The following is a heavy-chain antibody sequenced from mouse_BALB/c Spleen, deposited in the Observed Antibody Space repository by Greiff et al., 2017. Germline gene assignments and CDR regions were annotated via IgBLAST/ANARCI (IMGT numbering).Heavy chain of an antibody. CDR2: ISNGGGST. CDR3: ARHEGWFAY. Sequence: EVQGVESGGGLVQPGGSLKLSCAASGFTFSSYTMSWVRQTPEKRLEWVAYISNGGGSTYYPDTVKGRFTISRDNAKNTLYLQMSSLKSEDTAMYYCARHEGWFAYWGQGTLVTVSA. J-gene: IGHJ3*01. CDR1: GFTFSSYT. V-gene: IGHV5-12-2*01.